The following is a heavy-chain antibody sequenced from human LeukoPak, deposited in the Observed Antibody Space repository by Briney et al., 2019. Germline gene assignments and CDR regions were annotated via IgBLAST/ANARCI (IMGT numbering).Heavy chain of an antibody. Sequence: ASVNVSCKASGGTFSSYAISWVRQAPGQGLEWMGRIIPILGIANYAQKFQGRVTITADKSTSTAYMELSSLRSEDTAVYYCARDRFNYYGSGSHPYYFDYWGQGTLVTVSS. J-gene: IGHJ4*02. V-gene: IGHV1-69*04. CDR2: IIPILGIA. D-gene: IGHD3-10*01. CDR1: GGTFSSYA. CDR3: ARDRFNYYGSGSHPYYFDY.